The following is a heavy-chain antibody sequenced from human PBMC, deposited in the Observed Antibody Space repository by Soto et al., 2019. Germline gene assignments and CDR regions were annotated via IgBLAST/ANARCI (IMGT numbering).Heavy chain of an antibody. V-gene: IGHV4-59*01. J-gene: IGHJ2*01. Sequence: SETLSLTCTVSGGSISSYYWSWIRQPPGKGLEWIGYIYYSGSTNYNPSLKSRVTISVDTSKNQFSLKLSSVTAADTAVYYCARVVVIARRTPDWYFDLWGRGTLVTVSS. CDR1: GGSISSYY. D-gene: IGHD2-21*01. CDR3: ARVVVIARRTPDWYFDL. CDR2: IYYSGST.